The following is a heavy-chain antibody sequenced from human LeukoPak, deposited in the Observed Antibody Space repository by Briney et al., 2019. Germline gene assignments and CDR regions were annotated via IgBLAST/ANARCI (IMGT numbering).Heavy chain of an antibody. CDR1: GFKFNDYA. CDR2: LSWDGDNI. V-gene: IGHV3-9*01. D-gene: IGHD3-10*01. Sequence: GGSLRLSRAASGFKFNDYAMHWVRQVPGRGLQWVSGLSWDGDNIIYADSVRGRFTISRDNGKNSLYLQMNSLRPEDTAIYYCLRARNYFGGNDSYYFDYWGQGTLVTVSS. J-gene: IGHJ4*02. CDR3: LRARNYFGGNDSYYFDY.